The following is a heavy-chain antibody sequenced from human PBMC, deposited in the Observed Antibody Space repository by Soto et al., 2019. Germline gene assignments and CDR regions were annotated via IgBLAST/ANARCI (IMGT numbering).Heavy chain of an antibody. J-gene: IGHJ4*02. D-gene: IGHD3-10*01. CDR1: GGSFSKYS. CDR2: IIPYLGVS. CDR3: ASGSAPDVDY. V-gene: IGHV1-69*02. Sequence: QVPLVQSGAEVQKPGSSVKVSCKASGGSFSKYSISWIRQAPGQGREWIGRIIPYLGVSTYAQKFKGRVTISADEFTGTGHMELNSLGSEDAATCLCASGSAPDVDYWGQGSLITVS.